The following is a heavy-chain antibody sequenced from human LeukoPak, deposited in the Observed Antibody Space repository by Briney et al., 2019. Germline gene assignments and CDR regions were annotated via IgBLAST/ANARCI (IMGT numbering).Heavy chain of an antibody. J-gene: IGHJ6*02. CDR2: ISGDGGST. V-gene: IGHV3-43*02. D-gene: IGHD5-18*01. Sequence: GGSLRLSCAASGFTFDDYAMHWVCQAPGKGLEWVSLISGDGGSTYYADSVKGRFTISRDNSKNSLYLQMNSLRTEDTALYYCAKDPASYGSTYYYYGMDVWGQGTTVTVSS. CDR1: GFTFDDYA. CDR3: AKDPASYGSTYYYYGMDV.